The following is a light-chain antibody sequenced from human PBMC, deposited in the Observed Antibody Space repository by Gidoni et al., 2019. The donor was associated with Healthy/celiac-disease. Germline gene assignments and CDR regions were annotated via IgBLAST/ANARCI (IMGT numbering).Light chain of an antibody. Sequence: QSVLTQPPSLSGAPGQGVTISCPGRSSNIGAGYDVHWYQQLPGTAPKLLIYGNSNRPSGVPDRFSGSKSGTSASRAITGLQAEDEAEYYCQSYDSSLRGVFGGGTKLTVL. CDR3: QSYDSSLRGV. CDR1: SSNIGAGYD. V-gene: IGLV1-40*01. J-gene: IGLJ3*02. CDR2: GNS.